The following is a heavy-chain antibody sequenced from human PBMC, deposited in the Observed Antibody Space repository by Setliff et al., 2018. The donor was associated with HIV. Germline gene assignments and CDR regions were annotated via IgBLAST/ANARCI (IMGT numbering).Heavy chain of an antibody. CDR3: TADRASVWYGH. Sequence: PSETLSLTCTVTDDSISRSSYYWAWIRQSPGKGLEWIGSIYYSGSTYYNPSLEGRVSMSFDSSKNQFSLRLRSMAAADAATYYCTADRASVWYGHWGQGTLVTVSS. D-gene: IGHD6-19*01. V-gene: IGHV4-39*07. J-gene: IGHJ5*02. CDR2: IYYSGST. CDR1: DDSISRSSYY.